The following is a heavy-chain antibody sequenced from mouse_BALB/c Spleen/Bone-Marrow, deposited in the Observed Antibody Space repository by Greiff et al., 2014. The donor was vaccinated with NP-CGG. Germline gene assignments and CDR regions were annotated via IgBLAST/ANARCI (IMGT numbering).Heavy chain of an antibody. V-gene: IGHV6-6*02. D-gene: IGHD1-1*01. Sequence: LQQSGGGLVQPGGSMKLSCVASGFTFSNYWMTWVRQSPEKGLEWVAEIRLKSNNYATDYAESVKGRFTISRDDSKSDVYLQMNNLRTEDTGIYYCTRVLRNFDYWGQGTTLTVSS. CDR1: GFTFSNYW. J-gene: IGHJ2*01. CDR2: IRLKSNNYAT. CDR3: TRVLRNFDY.